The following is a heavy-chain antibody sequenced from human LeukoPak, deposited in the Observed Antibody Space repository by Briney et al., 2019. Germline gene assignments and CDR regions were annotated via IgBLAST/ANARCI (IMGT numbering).Heavy chain of an antibody. CDR2: IYYSGST. CDR3: ATHLVGAKRLSAFDI. D-gene: IGHD1-26*01. Sequence: PSETLSLTCTVSGGSISSSSYYWGWIRQPPGKGLEWIGSIYYSGSTYYNPSLKSRVTISVDTSKNQFSLKLSSVTAADTAVYYCATHLVGAKRLSAFDIWGQGTMVTVSS. J-gene: IGHJ3*02. CDR1: GGSISSSSYY. V-gene: IGHV4-39*07.